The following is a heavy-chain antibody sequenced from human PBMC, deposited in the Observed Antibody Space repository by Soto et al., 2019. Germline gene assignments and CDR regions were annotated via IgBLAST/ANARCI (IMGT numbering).Heavy chain of an antibody. Sequence: GGSLRLSCAASGFTFSSYGMHWVRQAPGKGLEWVSYISSSGRTTYYADSVKGRFTISRDDAENSLYLQMNSLRAEDTAVYYCSRAYDSSGVFYTFLYWGLGTLVTVSS. CDR3: SRAYDSSGVFYTFLY. D-gene: IGHD3-22*01. CDR1: GFTFSSYG. CDR2: ISSSGRTT. V-gene: IGHV3-48*04. J-gene: IGHJ4*02.